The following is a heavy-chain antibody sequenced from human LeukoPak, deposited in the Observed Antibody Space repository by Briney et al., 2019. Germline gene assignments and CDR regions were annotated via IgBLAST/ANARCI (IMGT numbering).Heavy chain of an antibody. D-gene: IGHD6-19*01. CDR1: GFPFTSYS. CDR3: AKRVEQWLAH. CDR2: ISTSSSFI. J-gene: IGHJ4*02. Sequence: GGSLRLSCAASGFPFTSYSINWVRQVPGKGLEWVSSISTSSSFIYYADSVKGRFTISRDNAKNSLYLQMNSLRAEDTAVYYCAKRVEQWLAHWGQGTLVTVSS. V-gene: IGHV3-21*04.